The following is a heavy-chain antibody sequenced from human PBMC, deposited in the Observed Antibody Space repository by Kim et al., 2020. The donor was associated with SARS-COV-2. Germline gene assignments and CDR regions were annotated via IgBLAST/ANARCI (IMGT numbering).Heavy chain of an antibody. CDR1: GGSISSGDYY. CDR3: ARERSATVTFSDAFDI. J-gene: IGHJ3*02. Sequence: SETLSLTCTVSGGSISSGDYYWSWIRQPPGKGLEWSGNMYYSGRTYYNPSLKRRVTISVDTSKNQFSLKLSSVTAADTAVYYCARERSATVTFSDAFDIWGQGTMVTVSS. CDR2: MYYSGRT. D-gene: IGHD4-17*01. V-gene: IGHV4-30-4*01.